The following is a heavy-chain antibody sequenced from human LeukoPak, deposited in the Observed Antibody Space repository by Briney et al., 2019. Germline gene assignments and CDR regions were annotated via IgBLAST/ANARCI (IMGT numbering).Heavy chain of an antibody. CDR1: GCTFSSYA. J-gene: IGHJ2*01. D-gene: IGHD4-17*01. V-gene: IGHV1-69*13. CDR2: IIPIFGTA. CDR3: ARHRDGDSSYWYFDL. Sequence: SSVNVSCKPSGCTFSSYAISWVRQAPAQGRDWMGGIIPIFGTANYSQKFQGRVTITADESTSTAYMELSSLRSEDTAVYYCARHRDGDSSYWYFDLWGRGTLVTVSS.